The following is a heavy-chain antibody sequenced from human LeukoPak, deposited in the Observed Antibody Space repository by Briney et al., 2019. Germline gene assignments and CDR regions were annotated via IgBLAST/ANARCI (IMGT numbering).Heavy chain of an antibody. CDR1: GYTFTGYY. D-gene: IGHD2-21*02. Sequence: ASVKVSCKASGYTFTGYYMHWGRQAPGQGLEWMGWINPNSGGTNYAQKFQGRVTMTRDTSISTAYMELSRLRSDDTAVYYCARVVVTATVPLDYWGQGTLVTVSS. CDR2: INPNSGGT. CDR3: ARVVVTATVPLDY. V-gene: IGHV1-2*02. J-gene: IGHJ4*02.